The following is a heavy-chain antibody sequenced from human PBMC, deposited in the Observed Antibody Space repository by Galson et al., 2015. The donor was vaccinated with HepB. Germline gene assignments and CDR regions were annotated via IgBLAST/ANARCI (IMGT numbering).Heavy chain of an antibody. V-gene: IGHV1-69*04. Sequence: QSGAEVKKPGESLRISCKASGGTFSSYAISWVRQAPGQGLEWMGRIIPILGIANYAQKFQGRVTITADKSTSTAYMELSSLRSEDTAVYYCARGDWAFRGSKDYYGMDVWGQGTTVTVSS. J-gene: IGHJ6*02. CDR2: IIPILGIA. CDR3: ARGDWAFRGSKDYYGMDV. D-gene: IGHD3-16*01. CDR1: GGTFSSYA.